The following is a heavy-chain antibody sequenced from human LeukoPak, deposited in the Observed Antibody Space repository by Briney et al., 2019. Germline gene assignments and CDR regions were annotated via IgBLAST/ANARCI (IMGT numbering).Heavy chain of an antibody. CDR2: ISYDGSSK. J-gene: IGHJ4*02. D-gene: IGHD2-2*01. CDR3: ARRYCSSTSCLIDY. CDR1: GFTFSGYT. Sequence: GGSLRLSCAGSGFTFSGYTIHWVRQAPGKGLEWVAVISYDGSSKYYADSVKGRFTISRDNSKNTLYLQMNSLRAEDTAVYYCARRYCSSTSCLIDYWGQGTLVTVSS. V-gene: IGHV3-30-3*01.